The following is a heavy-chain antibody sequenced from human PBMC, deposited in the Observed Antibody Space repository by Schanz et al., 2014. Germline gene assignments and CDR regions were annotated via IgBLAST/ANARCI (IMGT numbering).Heavy chain of an antibody. CDR1: RYPFTAYY. Sequence: QVHLVQSGSEVKKPGASVKVSCKASRYPFTAYYMHWVRQAPGQGLEWMGRINPNSGDTNYAQKFQGRVTMTRDTSTSTAYMELSRLRSDDTAIYYCARDKSEHHLLFFDFWGQGALVTVSP. J-gene: IGHJ4*02. CDR3: ARDKSEHHLLFFDF. CDR2: INPNSGDT. V-gene: IGHV1-2*06.